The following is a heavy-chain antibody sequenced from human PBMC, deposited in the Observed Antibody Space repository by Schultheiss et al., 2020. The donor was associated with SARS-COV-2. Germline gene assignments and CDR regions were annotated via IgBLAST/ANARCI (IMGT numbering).Heavy chain of an antibody. V-gene: IGHV1-2*06. CDR2: INPNSGGT. J-gene: IGHJ6*02. CDR1: GYTFTSYS. D-gene: IGHD1-26*01. CDR3: ARDWVWEERGGRYSYYYGMDV. Sequence: ASVKVSCKASGYTFTSYSMHWVRQAPGQGLEWMGRINPNSGGTNYAQKFQGRVTITRDTSASTAYMELSSLRSEDTAVYYCARDWVWEERGGRYSYYYGMDVWGQGTTVTVSS.